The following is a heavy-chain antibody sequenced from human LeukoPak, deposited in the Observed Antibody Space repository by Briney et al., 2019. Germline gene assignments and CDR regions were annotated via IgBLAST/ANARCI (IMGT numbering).Heavy chain of an antibody. CDR1: GVSFSGYY. J-gene: IGHJ4*02. CDR3: ASQYCSSTSCYSLR. CDR2: INHSGST. V-gene: IGHV4-34*01. Sequence: NPSETLSLTCAVYGVSFSGYYWSWIRQPPGKGLEWIGEINHSGSTNYNPSLKSRVTISVDTSKNQFSLKLSSVTAADTAVYYCASQYCSSTSCYSLRWGQGTLVTVSS. D-gene: IGHD2-2*02.